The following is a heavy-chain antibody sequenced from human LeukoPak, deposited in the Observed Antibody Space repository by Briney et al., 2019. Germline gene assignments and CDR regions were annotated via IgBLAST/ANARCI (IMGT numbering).Heavy chain of an antibody. D-gene: IGHD3-3*01. Sequence: PGGSLRLSCAASGFTFSDYEMNWVRQAPGKGLEWLSYISGPSTTIYYADSVKGRFTITRDNSKNTLYLQMNSLRAEDTAVYYCASDVSYSGYYIDYWGQGTLVTVSS. CDR3: ASDVSYSGYYIDY. CDR1: GFTFSDYE. J-gene: IGHJ4*02. CDR2: ISGPSTTI. V-gene: IGHV3-48*03.